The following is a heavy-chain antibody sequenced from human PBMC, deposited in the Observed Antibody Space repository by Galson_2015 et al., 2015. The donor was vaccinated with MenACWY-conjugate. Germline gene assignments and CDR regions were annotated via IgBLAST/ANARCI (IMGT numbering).Heavy chain of an antibody. CDR3: ARRGYTFPLDS. CDR2: VTGSGGST. J-gene: IGHJ4*02. Sequence: SLRLSCAASGFTFSSYAMNWVRQAPGKGLEWVSIVTGSGGSTYYADSVKGRFTISRDNSKNTLFLQMNSLGDEDTAVYYCARRGYTFPLDSWGQGTLVTVSS. V-gene: IGHV3-23*01. CDR1: GFTFSSYA. D-gene: IGHD5-18*01.